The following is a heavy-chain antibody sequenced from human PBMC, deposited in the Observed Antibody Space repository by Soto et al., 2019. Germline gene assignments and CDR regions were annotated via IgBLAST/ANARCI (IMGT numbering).Heavy chain of an antibody. CDR3: AADAAYAKDV. D-gene: IGHD6-25*01. CDR2: INGDGSAT. Sequence: GSLRLSCAASGLIFRNRWMHWVRQVPGKGLVWVSRINGDGSATNYADSVKGRFTISRDNAKNTVYLQMNSLGAEDTAVYYCAADAAYAKDVWGQGTTVTVS. CDR1: GLIFRNRW. V-gene: IGHV3-74*01. J-gene: IGHJ6*02.